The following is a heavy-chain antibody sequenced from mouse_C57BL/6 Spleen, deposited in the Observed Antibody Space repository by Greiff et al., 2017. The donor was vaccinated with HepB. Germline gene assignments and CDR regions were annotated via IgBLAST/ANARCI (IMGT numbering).Heavy chain of an antibody. CDR2: ISSGGSYT. CDR1: GFTFSSYG. J-gene: IGHJ3*01. Sequence: EVHLVESGGDLVKPGGSLKLSCAASGFTFSSYGMSWVRQTPDKRLEWVATISSGGSYTYYPDSVKGRFTISRDNAKNTLYLQMSSLKSEDTAMYYYARQDGSSPAWFAYWGQGTLVTVSA. V-gene: IGHV5-6*01. D-gene: IGHD1-1*01. CDR3: ARQDGSSPAWFAY.